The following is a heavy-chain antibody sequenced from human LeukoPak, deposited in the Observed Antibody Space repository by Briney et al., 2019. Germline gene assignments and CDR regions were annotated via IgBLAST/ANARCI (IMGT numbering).Heavy chain of an antibody. V-gene: IGHV4-39*07. CDR1: GVSISSSSYY. Sequence: SETLSLTCTVSGVSISSSSYYWGWIRQPPGKGLEWIGSIYYSGSTYYNPSLKSRVTISVDTSKNQFSLKLSSVTAADTAVYYCARDLNTSNGPKVVPFDYWGQGTLVTVSS. J-gene: IGHJ4*02. CDR3: ARDLNTSNGPKVVPFDY. D-gene: IGHD3-22*01. CDR2: IYYSGST.